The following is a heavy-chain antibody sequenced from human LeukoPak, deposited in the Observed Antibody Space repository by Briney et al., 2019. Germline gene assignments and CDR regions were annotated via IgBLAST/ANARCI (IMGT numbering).Heavy chain of an antibody. Sequence: GGSLRLSCAASGFTFSSYAMSWVRQAPGKGLEWVSAISGSGGSTYHADSVKGRFTISRDNSKNTLYLQMNSLRAEDTAVYYCANDGKYSSGWYKYYYGMDVWGQGTTVTVSS. CDR2: ISGSGGST. D-gene: IGHD6-19*01. J-gene: IGHJ6*02. V-gene: IGHV3-23*01. CDR1: GFTFSSYA. CDR3: ANDGKYSSGWYKYYYGMDV.